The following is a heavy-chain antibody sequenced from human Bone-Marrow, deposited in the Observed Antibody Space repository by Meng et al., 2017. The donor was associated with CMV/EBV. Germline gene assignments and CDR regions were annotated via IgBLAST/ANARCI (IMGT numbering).Heavy chain of an antibody. CDR2: ISYDGTNE. D-gene: IGHD3-3*01. V-gene: IGHV3-30-3*01. CDR1: GFNFSNYF. J-gene: IGHJ4*02. CDR3: ARDVYDFLSGYGVSINYFDY. Sequence: GGSLRLSCAASGFNFSNYFMHWVRQAPGKGLEWVGIISYDGTNENYADSVKGRFTISRDNSKNTLYLRMSSLREEDTAVYYCARDVYDFLSGYGVSINYFDYWGQGTLVTVSS.